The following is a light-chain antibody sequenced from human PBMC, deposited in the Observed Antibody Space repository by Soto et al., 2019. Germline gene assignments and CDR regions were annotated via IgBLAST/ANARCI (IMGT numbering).Light chain of an antibody. CDR2: GAS. V-gene: IGKV3-20*01. CDR3: QQYGRSPWT. CDR1: QSVRSSN. J-gene: IGKJ1*01. Sequence: EIVLTQSPGTLSLSPGERATLSCRASQSVRSSNLAWHQQKPGQAPRLLIYGASSRATGIPDMFSGSGSGTDFTLTISRLEPEDSAVYYCQQYGRSPWTFGQGTKVEIK.